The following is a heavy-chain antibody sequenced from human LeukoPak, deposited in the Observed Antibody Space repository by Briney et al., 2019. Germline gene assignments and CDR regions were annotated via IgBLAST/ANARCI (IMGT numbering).Heavy chain of an antibody. CDR2: IYHSGST. V-gene: IGHV4-38-2*02. Sequence: KPSETLSLTCTVSGYPISSGYYWGWIRQPPGKGLEWIGSIYHSGSTYYNPSLKSRVTISVDTSKNQFSLKLSSVTAADTAVYYCARDRYSGSYNWFDPWGQGTLVTVSS. CDR3: ARDRYSGSYNWFDP. D-gene: IGHD1-26*01. CDR1: GYPISSGYY. J-gene: IGHJ5*02.